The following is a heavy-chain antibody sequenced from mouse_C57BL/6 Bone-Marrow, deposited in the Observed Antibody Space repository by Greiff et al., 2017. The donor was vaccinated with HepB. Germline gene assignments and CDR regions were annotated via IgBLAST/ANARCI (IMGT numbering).Heavy chain of an antibody. CDR1: GYTFTSYW. J-gene: IGHJ1*03. CDR3: ARDRYLPPYWYYDV. Sequence: VQLQQPGAELVKPGASVKLSCKASGYTFTSYWMQWVKQRPGQGLEWIGEIDPSDSYTNYNQKFKGKATLTVDTSSSTAYMQLSSLTSEDSAVYYCARDRYLPPYWYYDVWGTGTTVTVSS. D-gene: IGHD5-5*01. CDR2: IDPSDSYT. V-gene: IGHV1-50*01.